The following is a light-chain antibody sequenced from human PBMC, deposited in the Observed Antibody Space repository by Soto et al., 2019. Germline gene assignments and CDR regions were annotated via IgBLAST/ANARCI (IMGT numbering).Light chain of an antibody. J-gene: IGKJ2*01. V-gene: IGKV3-11*01. CDR2: GAS. Sequence: EIVLTQSPATLSLSPGEGATLSCRASQSVSTSLAWYQQKPGQAPRLLIYGASRRAAGIPGRFSGSGSGTDFTLTISSLEPEDFAVYYCQQYNNWPPYTFGQGTKLEIK. CDR3: QQYNNWPPYT. CDR1: QSVSTS.